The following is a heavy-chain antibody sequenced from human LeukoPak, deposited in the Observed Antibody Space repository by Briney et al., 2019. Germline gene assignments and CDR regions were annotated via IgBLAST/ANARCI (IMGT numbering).Heavy chain of an antibody. CDR3: ARDIAYRGYIDY. CDR1: GFTFSSYS. D-gene: IGHD4-11*01. J-gene: IGHJ4*02. Sequence: GGSLRLSCAASGFTFSSYSMNWVRQAPGKGLEWVSSISSSSSYIYYADSVKGRFTISRDNAKNSLYLQVNSLRAEDTAVYYCARDIAYRGYIDYWGQGTLVTVSS. V-gene: IGHV3-21*01. CDR2: ISSSSSYI.